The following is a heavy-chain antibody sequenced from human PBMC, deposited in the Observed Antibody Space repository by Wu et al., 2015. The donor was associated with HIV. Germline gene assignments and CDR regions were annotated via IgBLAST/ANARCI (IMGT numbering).Heavy chain of an antibody. CDR2: IIPIFGTA. CDR3: ARVNYYDSSGSRRPNYYYYYYMDV. CDR1: GGTFSSYA. Sequence: QVQLVQSGAEVKKPGSSVKVSCKASGGTFSSYAISWVRQAPGQGLEWMGGIIPIFGTANYAQKFQGRVTITADESTSTAYMELSSLRSEDTAVYYCARVNYYDSSGSRRPNYYYYYYMDVWGKGTTVTVSS. D-gene: IGHD3-22*01. J-gene: IGHJ6*03. V-gene: IGHV1-69*12.